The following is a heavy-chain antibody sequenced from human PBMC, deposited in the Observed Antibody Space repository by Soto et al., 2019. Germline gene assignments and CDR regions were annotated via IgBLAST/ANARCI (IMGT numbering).Heavy chain of an antibody. J-gene: IGHJ4*02. D-gene: IGHD6-19*01. CDR1: GFNFSSYV. CDR3: ARDGQWLPGGGLRSSYYFDY. V-gene: IGHV3-33*01. Sequence: QVQLVESGGGVVQPGRSLRLSCAASGFNFSSYVMHWVRQAPGKGLEWVAGIWYDGGNKYYADSVKGRFTISRDNSKNTMYLQMNSLRAEDTAVYYCARDGQWLPGGGLRSSYYFDYWGQGTLVTVSS. CDR2: IWYDGGNK.